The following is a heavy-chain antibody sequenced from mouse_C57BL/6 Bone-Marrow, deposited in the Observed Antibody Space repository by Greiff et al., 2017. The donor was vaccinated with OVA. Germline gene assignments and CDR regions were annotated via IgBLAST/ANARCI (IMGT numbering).Heavy chain of an antibody. CDR2: LDPEDGET. D-gene: IGHD1-1*01. CDR3: ARSSITTVVATKFDD. CDR1: GFNIKDYY. J-gene: IGHJ2*01. V-gene: IGHV14-2*01. Sequence: EVQLQQSGAELVKPGASVKLSCTASGFNIKDYYMHWVKQRTEQGLEWIGRLDPEDGETKYAPKFQGKATITADTSSNTANLQLSSLTSEDTSFYYCARSSITTVVATKFDDWGQGTTLTVSS.